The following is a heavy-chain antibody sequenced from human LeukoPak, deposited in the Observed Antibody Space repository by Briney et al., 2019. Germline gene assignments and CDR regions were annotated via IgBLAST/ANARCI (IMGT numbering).Heavy chain of an antibody. D-gene: IGHD2-2*01. Sequence: SETLCLTCTVSGASISSSSYYWGWIRQPPGKGLEWIGSIYYGGNTYYNPSLKSRVTISVDTSKNQFSLKVSSVTAADTAVYYCARDAGHQLSRRNYYAMDVWGQGTTVTVSS. J-gene: IGHJ6*02. CDR1: GASISSSSYY. CDR2: IYYGGNT. V-gene: IGHV4-39*07. CDR3: ARDAGHQLSRRNYYAMDV.